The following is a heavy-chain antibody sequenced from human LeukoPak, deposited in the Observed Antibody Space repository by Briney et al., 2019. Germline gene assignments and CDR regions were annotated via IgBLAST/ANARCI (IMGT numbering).Heavy chain of an antibody. CDR2: IWSDESKK. Sequence: PGRSLRLSCAASGYTFSSYGMHWVRQRPGKGLEWLTVIWSDESKKYYGDSVKGRFTVSRDNSKNTLYLDINSLRVDDTAVYCCAREGLTTSRNNAFDIWGQGTMVAVSS. J-gene: IGHJ3*02. V-gene: IGHV3-33*01. CDR3: AREGLTTSRNNAFDI. CDR1: GYTFSSYG. D-gene: IGHD4-11*01.